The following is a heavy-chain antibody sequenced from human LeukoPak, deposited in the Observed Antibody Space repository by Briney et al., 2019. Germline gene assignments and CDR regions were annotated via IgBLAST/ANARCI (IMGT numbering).Heavy chain of an antibody. V-gene: IGHV3-30-3*01. CDR1: GFTFSSYA. CDR2: ISYDGSNK. Sequence: PGGSLRLSCAASGFTFSSYAMHWVRQAPGKGLEWVAVISYDGSNKYYADSVKGRFTISRDNSKNTLYLQMNNLGPGDTATYYCAKDGGPSARFLISGPDYWGQGTLVTVSS. CDR3: AKDGGPSARFLISGPDY. D-gene: IGHD5-12*01. J-gene: IGHJ4*02.